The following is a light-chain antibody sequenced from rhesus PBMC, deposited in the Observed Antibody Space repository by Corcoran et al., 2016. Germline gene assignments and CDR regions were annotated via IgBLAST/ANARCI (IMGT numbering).Light chain of an antibody. V-gene: IGKV1-74*01. Sequence: DIQMTQSPSSLSASVGDRVTITCRASENVNNYLNWYQQKPGKAPKLLIYKESTLQSGVPSRFSGSGSGTDYTLHISSRQPEDVATYYCQHGYGTPWTFGQGTKVEIK. CDR1: ENVNNY. J-gene: IGKJ1*01. CDR2: KES. CDR3: QHGYGTPWT.